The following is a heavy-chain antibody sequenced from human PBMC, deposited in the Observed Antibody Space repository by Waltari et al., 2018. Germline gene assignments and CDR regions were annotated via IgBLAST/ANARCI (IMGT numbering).Heavy chain of an antibody. CDR1: VGTFASSA. Sequence: QVQMVQSGAAVKKPGSSVQVSCKASVGTFASSAISWVRQAPGQGLVWMGGFIPSFGKTNYAQIFQGRVHMTAEESAATAYMELTSLTTADTAIYYCAMGGYSSGSRFFDLWGRGTLITVSS. D-gene: IGHD6-19*01. CDR2: FIPSFGKT. CDR3: AMGGYSSGSRFFDL. J-gene: IGHJ2*01. V-gene: IGHV1-69*12.